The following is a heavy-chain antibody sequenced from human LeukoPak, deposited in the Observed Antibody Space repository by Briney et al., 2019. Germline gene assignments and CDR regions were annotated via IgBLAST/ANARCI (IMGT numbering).Heavy chain of an antibody. Sequence: ASVKVSCKASGYTFTDYYIHWVRQAPGQGLEWMGWINPNSGGTNYAQKFQDRVTMTRDTSIDTAYMELSRLRSDDTAVFYCAKGSEYFGSGTYDYFDYWGKGTLVTVS. CDR3: AKGSEYFGSGTYDYFDY. CDR2: INPNSGGT. CDR1: GYTFTDYY. D-gene: IGHD3-10*01. J-gene: IGHJ4*02. V-gene: IGHV1-2*02.